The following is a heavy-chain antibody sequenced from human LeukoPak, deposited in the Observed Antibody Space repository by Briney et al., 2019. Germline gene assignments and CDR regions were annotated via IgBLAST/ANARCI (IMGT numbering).Heavy chain of an antibody. J-gene: IGHJ5*02. V-gene: IGHV3-15*01. CDR1: GFTFSNAW. CDR3: ARARDPYEQWLVPRGFDP. CDR2: IKSKTDGGTT. D-gene: IGHD6-19*01. Sequence: GGSLRLSCAASGFTFSNAWMSWVRQAPGKGLEWVGRIKSKTDGGTTDYAAPVKGRFTISRDDSKNTLYLQMNSLRAEDTAVYYCARARDPYEQWLVPRGFDPWGQGTLVTVSS.